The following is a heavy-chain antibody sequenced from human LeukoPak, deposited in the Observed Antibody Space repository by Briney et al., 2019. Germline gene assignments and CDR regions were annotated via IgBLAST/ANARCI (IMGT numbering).Heavy chain of an antibody. CDR3: PRRADDAFDI. J-gene: IGHJ3*02. CDR1: AFSFSSYG. Sequence: PGTSLRLSCAASAFSFSSYGMHWVRQAPGKGLEWVALIWYDGSNRYYGDSVKGRFTISRDNSKNTLYLQMNSLRAEDRALYYCPRRADDAFDIWGQGTMVTVSS. CDR2: IWYDGSNR. V-gene: IGHV3-33*01.